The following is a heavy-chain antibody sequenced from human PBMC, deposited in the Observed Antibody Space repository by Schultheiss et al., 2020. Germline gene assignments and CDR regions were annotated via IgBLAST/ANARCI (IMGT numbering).Heavy chain of an antibody. Sequence: ASVKVSCKASGYTFTTYGISWVRQAPGKGLEWMGRINPNSGGTNYAQKFQGRVTMTRDTSISTAYMELSRLRSDDTAVYYCARGGGGSYYWFDPWGQGTLVTVSS. CDR1: GYTFTTYG. V-gene: IGHV1-2*06. CDR3: ARGGGGSYYWFDP. J-gene: IGHJ5*02. D-gene: IGHD1-26*01. CDR2: INPNSGGT.